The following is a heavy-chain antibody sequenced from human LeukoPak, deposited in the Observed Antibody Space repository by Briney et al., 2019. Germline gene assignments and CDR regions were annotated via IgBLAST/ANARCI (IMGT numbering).Heavy chain of an antibody. Sequence: GGSLRLSCAASGFTFSTYAMTWVRQAPGKGLESVSLISATGSTTYYAESVRGRFTISRDNSKNTLYLQMNNLRPDDTAVYYCARDFGYWGQGTLVTVSS. J-gene: IGHJ4*02. CDR2: ISATGSTT. CDR1: GFTFSTYA. V-gene: IGHV3-23*01. CDR3: ARDFGY.